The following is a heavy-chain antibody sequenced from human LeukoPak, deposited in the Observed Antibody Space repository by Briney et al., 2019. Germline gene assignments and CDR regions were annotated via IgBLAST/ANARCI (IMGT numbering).Heavy chain of an antibody. Sequence: SETLSLTCTVSGVSISSGGYYWSWIRQHPGKGLEWIGYIYYSGSTYYNPSLKSRVTISVDTSKNQFSLKLSSVTAADTAVYYCASSRLQSPVDYWGQGTLVTVSS. D-gene: IGHD5-24*01. CDR2: IYYSGST. CDR1: GVSISSGGYY. J-gene: IGHJ4*02. CDR3: ASSRLQSPVDY. V-gene: IGHV4-31*03.